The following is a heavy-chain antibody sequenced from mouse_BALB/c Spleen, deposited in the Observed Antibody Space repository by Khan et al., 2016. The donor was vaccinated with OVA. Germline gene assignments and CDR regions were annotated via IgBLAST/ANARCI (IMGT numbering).Heavy chain of an antibody. CDR1: GYTFTTYT. D-gene: IGHD2-14*01. Sequence: VQLQQSGAELARPGASVKMSCKASGYTFTTYTMHWVKQRPGQGLEWIGYINPSNGYTNSNQKFKDKSTLTADKSSSTAYMQLSSLTSDYSAVYCCAREGAYYRSDGWFSYWGQGTLVTVSA. J-gene: IGHJ3*01. CDR2: INPSNGYT. V-gene: IGHV1-4*01. CDR3: AREGAYYRSDGWFSY.